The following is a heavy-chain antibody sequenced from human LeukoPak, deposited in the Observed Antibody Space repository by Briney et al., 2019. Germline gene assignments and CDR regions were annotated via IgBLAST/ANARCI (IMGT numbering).Heavy chain of an antibody. CDR1: GFTFSSYW. D-gene: IGHD4-17*01. V-gene: IGHV3-74*01. CDR2: INNDGSST. J-gene: IGHJ4*02. CDR3: AKAAGDYHYFDY. Sequence: GRSLRLSCAASGFTFSSYWMNWVRQARAKGLVWVSHINNDGSSTRYAASVKGRLTISRENAKNPLYLQMNSRRAQDRVLYYCAKAAGDYHYFDYWGQGTLVTVSS.